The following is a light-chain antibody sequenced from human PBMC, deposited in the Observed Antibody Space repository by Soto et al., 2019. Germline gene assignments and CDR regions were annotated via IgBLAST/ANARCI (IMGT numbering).Light chain of an antibody. V-gene: IGKV1-39*01. CDR3: QQSYSTPIS. CDR1: QSISSW. J-gene: IGKJ5*01. Sequence: DIQMTQSPSTLSASVGDRVTITCRASQSISSWLAWYQQKPGKAPSLLMYTASNLQSGVPSRFSGSGSGTDFTLTISSLQPEDFATYYCQQSYSTPISFGQGTRLEIK. CDR2: TAS.